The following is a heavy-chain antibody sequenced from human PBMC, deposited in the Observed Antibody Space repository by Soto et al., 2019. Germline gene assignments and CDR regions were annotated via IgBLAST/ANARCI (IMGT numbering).Heavy chain of an antibody. D-gene: IGHD1-26*01. J-gene: IGHJ4*02. V-gene: IGHV3-48*02. CDR3: ARDGATTGHWDY. CDR2: ISISSITI. CDR1: GFTFSTFS. Sequence: EVQLVESGGDLVQPGGSLRLSCRASGFTFSTFSMNWVRQAPGKGLEWISYISISSITIHYADSVKGRFTISRDNAKSSLYLQMGRLRDDDTAVYYCARDGATTGHWDYWGQGTLVTVSS.